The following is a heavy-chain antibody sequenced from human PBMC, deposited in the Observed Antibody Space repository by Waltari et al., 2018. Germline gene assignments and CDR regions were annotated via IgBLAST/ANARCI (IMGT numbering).Heavy chain of an antibody. CDR1: GGSISSHY. J-gene: IGHJ3*02. D-gene: IGHD6-6*01. V-gene: IGHV4-59*11. CDR3: ARELAAHNAFDI. Sequence: QVQLQESGPGLVKPSETLSLTCTVSGGSISSHYWSWIRQPPGKGLEWIGYIYYSGSTNYNPSLKSRVNISVETSKNQFSLKLSSVSDADTAVYYCARELAAHNAFDIWGQGTMVTVSS. CDR2: IYYSGST.